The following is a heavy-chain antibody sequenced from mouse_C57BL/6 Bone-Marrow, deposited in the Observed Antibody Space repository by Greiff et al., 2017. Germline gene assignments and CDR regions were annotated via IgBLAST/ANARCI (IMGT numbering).Heavy chain of an antibody. CDR2: ISDGGSYT. V-gene: IGHV5-4*01. Sequence: EVKLVESGGGLVKPGGSLKLSCAASGFTFSSYAMSWVRQTPEKRLEWVATISDGGSYTYYPDNVKGRFTISRDNAKNNLYLQMSHLKSEDTAMYYCARDPSYYGSRGFAYWGQGTLVTVSA. D-gene: IGHD1-1*01. J-gene: IGHJ3*01. CDR1: GFTFSSYA. CDR3: ARDPSYYGSRGFAY.